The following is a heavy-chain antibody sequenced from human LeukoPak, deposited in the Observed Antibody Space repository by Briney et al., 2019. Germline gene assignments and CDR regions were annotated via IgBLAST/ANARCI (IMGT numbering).Heavy chain of an antibody. J-gene: IGHJ4*02. V-gene: IGHV3-30*03. CDR3: ARAPMVRGVMGGYFDY. D-gene: IGHD3-10*01. Sequence: GGSLRLSCAASGFTFSIYWMSWVRQAPGKGLEWVAVISYDGSNKYYADSVKGRFTISRDNSKNTLYLQMNSLRAEDTAVYYCARAPMVRGVMGGYFDYWGQGTLVTVSS. CDR1: GFTFSIYW. CDR2: ISYDGSNK.